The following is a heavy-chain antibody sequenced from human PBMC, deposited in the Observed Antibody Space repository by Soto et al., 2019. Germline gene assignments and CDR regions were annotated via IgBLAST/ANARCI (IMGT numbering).Heavy chain of an antibody. CDR3: AKNKETGTPGGLGY. J-gene: IGHJ4*02. CDR2: ISGSGGTT. CDR1: GFTFSSYA. Sequence: EVHLLESGGGLVQPGVSLRLSCAASGFTFSSYAMSWVRQAPGKGLEWVSTISGSGGTTYYADSVKGRFTISRDNSKNPLYLKMNSLRAEDTAIYYCAKNKETGTPGGLGYWGQGTLVTVSS. D-gene: IGHD1-1*01. V-gene: IGHV3-23*01.